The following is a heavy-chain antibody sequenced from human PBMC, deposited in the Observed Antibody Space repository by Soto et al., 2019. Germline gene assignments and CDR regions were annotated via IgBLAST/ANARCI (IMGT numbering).Heavy chain of an antibody. Sequence: SETLSLTCAVSSGSISSSNWWSWVRQPPGKGLEWIGEIYHSGSTNYNPSLKSRVTISVDKSKNQFSLKLSSVTAADTAVYYCARGKRITMVRGVIPTRTPYYYYYYMDVWGKGTTVTVSS. CDR2: IYHSGST. CDR1: SGSISSSNW. CDR3: ARGKRITMVRGVIPTRTPYYYYYYMDV. J-gene: IGHJ6*03. D-gene: IGHD3-10*01. V-gene: IGHV4-4*02.